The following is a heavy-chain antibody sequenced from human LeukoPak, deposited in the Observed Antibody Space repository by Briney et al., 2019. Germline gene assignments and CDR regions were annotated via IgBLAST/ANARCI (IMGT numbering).Heavy chain of an antibody. CDR3: ARDTRIAAAGTGYYFDY. V-gene: IGHV3-66*01. J-gene: IGHJ4*02. CDR2: IYSGRST. CDR1: GFTVSSNY. Sequence: GSLRLSCAASGFTVSSNYMSWVRQAPGKGLEGVSVIYSGRSTYYADSVKGRFTISRDNSKNTLYLQMNSLRAEDTAVYYCARDTRIAAAGTGYYFDYWGQGTLVTVSS. D-gene: IGHD6-13*01.